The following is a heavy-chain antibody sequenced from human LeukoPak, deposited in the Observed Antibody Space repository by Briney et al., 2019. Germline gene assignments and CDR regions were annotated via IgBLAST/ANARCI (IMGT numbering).Heavy chain of an antibody. Sequence: GGSLRLSCAASGFTFSSYAMSWVRQAPGKGLEWVAVISYDGSNKYYADSVKGRFTISRDNSKNTLYLQMNSLRAEDTAVYYCAGGSSSWSPLRDYWGQGTLVTVSS. D-gene: IGHD6-13*01. V-gene: IGHV3-30*01. CDR3: AGGSSSWSPLRDY. CDR1: GFTFSSYA. J-gene: IGHJ4*02. CDR2: ISYDGSNK.